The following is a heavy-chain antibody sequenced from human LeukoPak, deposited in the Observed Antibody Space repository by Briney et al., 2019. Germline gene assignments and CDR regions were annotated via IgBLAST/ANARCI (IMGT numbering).Heavy chain of an antibody. CDR2: INPNSGGT. CDR1: GYTFTGYY. J-gene: IGHJ4*02. D-gene: IGHD3-9*01. V-gene: IGHV1-2*02. CDR3: ARDYDILTGLYYFDY. Sequence: ASVKVSCKASGYTFTGYYMHWVRQAPGQGLEWMVWINPNSGGTNYAQKFQGRVTMTRDTSISTAHMELSRLRSDDTAVYYCARDYDILTGLYYFDYWGQGTLVTVSS.